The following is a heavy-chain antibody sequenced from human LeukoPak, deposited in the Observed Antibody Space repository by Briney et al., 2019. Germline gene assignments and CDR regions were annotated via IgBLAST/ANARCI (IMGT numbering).Heavy chain of an antibody. CDR1: GFTFSSYG. J-gene: IGHJ4*02. D-gene: IGHD6-13*01. CDR2: VSADGSNK. V-gene: IGHV3-30*18. CDR3: AKGGVSDSGSWYGDYFDY. Sequence: GGPLRLSCEASGFTFSSYGMHWVRQAPGKGLEWVAVVSADGSNKQYADSVKGRFTISRDNSKNTLYLQLNSLRTEDTAVYYCAKGGVSDSGSWYGDYFDYWGQGTLVTVSS.